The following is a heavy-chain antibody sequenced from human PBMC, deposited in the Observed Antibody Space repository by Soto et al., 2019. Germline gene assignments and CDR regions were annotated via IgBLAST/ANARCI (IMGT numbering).Heavy chain of an antibody. Sequence: PSETLSLTCAVYGGSFSGYYWSWIRQPPGKGLEWIGEINHSGSTNYNPSLKSRVTISVDTSKNQFSLKLSSVTAADTAVYYCARGPLVAATPDFDYWGQGTLVTV. CDR2: INHSGST. D-gene: IGHD2-15*01. CDR1: GGSFSGYY. CDR3: ARGPLVAATPDFDY. J-gene: IGHJ4*02. V-gene: IGHV4-34*01.